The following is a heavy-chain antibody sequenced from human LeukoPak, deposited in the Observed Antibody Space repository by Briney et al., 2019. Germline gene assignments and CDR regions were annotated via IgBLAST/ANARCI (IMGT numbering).Heavy chain of an antibody. Sequence: AGGSLRLSCAASGFTFSSYSMNWVRQAPGKGLEWVSSISSSSSYIYYADSVKGRFTISRDNAKNTLYLQMNSLRAEDTAVYYCASFSSYPQRGMRLRFLEWSEDGMDVWGQGTTVTVSS. V-gene: IGHV3-21*01. CDR1: GFTFSSYS. CDR2: ISSSSSYI. CDR3: ASFSSYPQRGMRLRFLEWSEDGMDV. J-gene: IGHJ6*02. D-gene: IGHD3-3*01.